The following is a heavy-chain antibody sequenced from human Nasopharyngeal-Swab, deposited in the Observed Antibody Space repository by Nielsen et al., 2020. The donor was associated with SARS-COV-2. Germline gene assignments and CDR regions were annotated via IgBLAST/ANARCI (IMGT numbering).Heavy chain of an antibody. CDR1: GFTFSNFA. J-gene: IGHJ4*02. CDR3: ATPRTYGGGPFDY. CDR2: ISGGSDST. D-gene: IGHD4-23*01. Sequence: GESLKISCAASGFTFSNFAMSWVRQAPGKGLEWVSVISGGSDSTYYTDSVRGRFTISRDNSKNTLYLQMNSLKAEDTAVYYCATPRTYGGGPFDYWGQGTLVTVSS. V-gene: IGHV3-23*01.